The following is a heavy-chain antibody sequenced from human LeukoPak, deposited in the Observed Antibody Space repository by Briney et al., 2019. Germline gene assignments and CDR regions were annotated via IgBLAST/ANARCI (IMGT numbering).Heavy chain of an antibody. V-gene: IGHV5-51*01. CDR3: ARARYCSGGSCYAEY. D-gene: IGHD2-15*01. J-gene: IGHJ4*02. CDR2: IYPGDSDT. Sequence: GESPKISCKGSGYSFTTYWIGWVRQMPGKGLEWMGIIYPGDSDTRYSPSFQGQVTISADKSISTAYLQWSSLKASDTAMYYCARARYCSGGSCYAEYWGQGPLVSVSS. CDR1: GYSFTTYW.